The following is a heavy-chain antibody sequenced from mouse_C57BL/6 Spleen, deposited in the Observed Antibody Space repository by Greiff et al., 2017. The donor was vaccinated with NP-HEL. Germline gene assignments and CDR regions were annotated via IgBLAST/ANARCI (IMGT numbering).Heavy chain of an antibody. CDR1: GFTFSDYG. CDR2: ISSGSSTI. J-gene: IGHJ4*01. D-gene: IGHD2-4*01. V-gene: IGHV5-17*01. CDR3: ARSDYDEDYYAMDY. Sequence: EVQLVESGGGLVKPGGSLKLSCAASGFTFSDYGMHWVRQAPEKGLEWVAYISSGSSTIYYADTVKGRFTISRDNAKNTLFLQMTSLRSEDTAMYYCARSDYDEDYYAMDYWGQGTSVTVSS.